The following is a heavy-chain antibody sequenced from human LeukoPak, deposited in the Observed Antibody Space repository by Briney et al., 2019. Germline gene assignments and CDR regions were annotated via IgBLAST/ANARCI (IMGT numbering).Heavy chain of an antibody. V-gene: IGHV4-38-2*02. CDR3: ARGSSSWYFAFDY. Sequence: SETLSLTCTVSGYSISSGYYWGWIRQPPGKGLEWIGSIYHSGSTYYNPSLKSRVTISVDTSKNQFSLKLSSVTAADTAVYYCARGSSSWYFAFDYRGQGTLVTVSS. D-gene: IGHD6-13*01. CDR2: IYHSGST. CDR1: GYSISSGYY. J-gene: IGHJ4*02.